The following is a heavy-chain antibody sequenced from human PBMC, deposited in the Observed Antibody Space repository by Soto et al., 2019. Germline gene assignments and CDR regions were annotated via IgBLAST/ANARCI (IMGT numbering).Heavy chain of an antibody. V-gene: IGHV1-18*01. D-gene: IGHD3-22*01. Sequence: QVQLVQSGAEVKKPGASVKVSCKASGYTFTRYGISWVRQAPGQGLEWMGWISAYNGNTNYAQKLQGRVTMTTDTYTSTAYMELRSLRSDDTGVYSCARTKGYYDGSGYYWGDAFYIWGLGTMVTVSS. CDR3: ARTKGYYDGSGYYWGDAFYI. J-gene: IGHJ3*02. CDR1: GYTFTRYG. CDR2: ISAYNGNT.